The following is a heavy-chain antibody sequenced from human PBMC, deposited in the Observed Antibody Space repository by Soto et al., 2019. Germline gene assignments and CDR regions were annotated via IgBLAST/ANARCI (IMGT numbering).Heavy chain of an antibody. CDR3: AKLYHRNLRISWYVDYGMDV. V-gene: IGHV1-3*01. J-gene: IGHJ6*02. CDR2: INAGNGNT. Sequence: ASVKVSCKASGYTFTNYAMHWVRQAPGQRLEWMGWINAGNGNTKYSQKFQGRVTITRDTSASTAYMELSSLRSEDTAVYYCAKLYHRNLRISWYVDYGMDVWGQGTTVTVSS. D-gene: IGHD6-13*01. CDR1: GYTFTNYA.